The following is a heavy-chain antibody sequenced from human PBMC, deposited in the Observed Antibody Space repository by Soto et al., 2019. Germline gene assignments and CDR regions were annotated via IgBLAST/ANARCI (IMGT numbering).Heavy chain of an antibody. V-gene: IGHV4-39*01. CDR3: ARHTPHATFGVPTPYFDH. J-gene: IGHJ4*02. D-gene: IGHD3-3*01. CDR1: GGSINGGTYF. Sequence: QLQLQESAPGLVKPSETLSLTCTVYGGSINGGTYFWGWIRQPPGKGLEWIGSINYSWKTNYNPSLKTRVTVSAETSKNQFSLKLRSVTATDTAVSSCARHTPHATFGVPTPYFDHWGQGTLVSVSS. CDR2: INYSWKT.